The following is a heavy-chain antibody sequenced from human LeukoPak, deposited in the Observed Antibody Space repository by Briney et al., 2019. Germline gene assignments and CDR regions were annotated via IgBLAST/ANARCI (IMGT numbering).Heavy chain of an antibody. CDR2: IYYSGST. CDR1: GGSISSSSYY. Sequence: SETLSFTCTVSGGSISSSSYYWGWIRQPPGKRLEWIGSIYYSGSTYYNPSLKSRVTISVDTSKNQFSLKLSSVTAADTAVYYCARVGYSSSWYGDYFDYWGQGTLVIVSS. V-gene: IGHV4-39*07. D-gene: IGHD6-13*01. J-gene: IGHJ4*02. CDR3: ARVGYSSSWYGDYFDY.